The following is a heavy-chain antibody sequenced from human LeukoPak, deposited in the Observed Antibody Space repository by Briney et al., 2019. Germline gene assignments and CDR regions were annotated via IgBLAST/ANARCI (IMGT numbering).Heavy chain of an antibody. CDR2: ISSSSSYI. Sequence: PGGSLRLSCAASGFTFSSYSMNWVRQAPGKGLEWVSSISSSSSYIYYADSVKGRSTISRDNAKNSLYLQMNSLRAEDTAVYYCARDQDFGVVPDAFDIWGQGTMVTVSS. V-gene: IGHV3-21*01. J-gene: IGHJ3*02. D-gene: IGHD3-3*01. CDR3: ARDQDFGVVPDAFDI. CDR1: GFTFSSYS.